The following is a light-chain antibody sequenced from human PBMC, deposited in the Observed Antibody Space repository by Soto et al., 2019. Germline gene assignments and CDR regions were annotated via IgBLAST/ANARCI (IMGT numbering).Light chain of an antibody. CDR3: SSYTSSIS. Sequence: QSALTQPASVSGSPGQSITISCTGTSSDVGGYNYVSWYQKHPCKAPKLMIYDVNTRPSGVSNRFSGSKSGNTASLTISGLQAEDEADYYCSSYTSSISFGGGTKLTVL. CDR2: DVN. J-gene: IGLJ2*01. V-gene: IGLV2-14*01. CDR1: SSDVGGYNY.